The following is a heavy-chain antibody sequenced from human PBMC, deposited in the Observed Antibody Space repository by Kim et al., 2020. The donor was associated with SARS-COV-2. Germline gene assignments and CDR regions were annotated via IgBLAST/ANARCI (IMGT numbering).Heavy chain of an antibody. Sequence: GGSLRLSCAASGFTFSSYAMHWVRQAPGKGLEWVAVISYDGSNKYYADSVKGRFTISRDNSKNTLYLQMNSLRAEDTAVYYCARARELLDLYYYGMDVWGQGTTVTVSS. D-gene: IGHD1-26*01. CDR1: GFTFSSYA. V-gene: IGHV3-30-3*01. CDR2: ISYDGSNK. J-gene: IGHJ6*02. CDR3: ARARELLDLYYYGMDV.